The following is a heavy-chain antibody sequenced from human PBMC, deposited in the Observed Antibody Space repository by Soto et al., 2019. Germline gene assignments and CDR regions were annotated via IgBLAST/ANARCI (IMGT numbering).Heavy chain of an antibody. CDR1: GFTFSRYG. Sequence: QVQLVESGGGVVQPGRSLRLSCAASGFTFSRYGMHWVRQAPGKGLEWVAVTWYDGSYAFYADSVKGRFTISRDNSKNMLYLQMNNLRAEDTAVYYCARGDVELATINSCFDLWGRGTLVTVSS. V-gene: IGHV3-33*01. D-gene: IGHD5-12*01. CDR3: ARGDVELATINSCFDL. J-gene: IGHJ2*01. CDR2: TWYDGSYA.